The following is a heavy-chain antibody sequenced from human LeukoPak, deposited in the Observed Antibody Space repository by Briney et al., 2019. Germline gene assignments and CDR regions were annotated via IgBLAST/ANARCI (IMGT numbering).Heavy chain of an antibody. CDR1: GGTFSSYA. D-gene: IGHD3-9*01. J-gene: IGHJ6*03. Sequence: EASVKVSCRASGGTFSSYAISWVRQAPGQGLEWMGWINPNSGGTNYAQKFQGRVTMTRDTSISTAYMELSRLRSDDTAVYYCARDKLLRYARSEGSFITYYYYYYMDVWGKGTTVTISS. CDR2: INPNSGGT. CDR3: ARDKLLRYARSEGSFITYYYYYYMDV. V-gene: IGHV1-2*02.